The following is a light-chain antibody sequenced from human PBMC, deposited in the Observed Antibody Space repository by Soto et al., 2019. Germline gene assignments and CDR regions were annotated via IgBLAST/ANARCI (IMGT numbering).Light chain of an antibody. CDR3: QHSYSTPYS. CDR2: SAS. V-gene: IGKV1-39*01. Sequence: DIQMTQSPSSLSASVGDRVTITCRASQSIDIYLSWYQQKPGKAPKLLIYSASNLQSGVPSTFSGSESGTDFTLTISNLQPEDFATYYCQHSYSTPYSFGQGTKVDI. J-gene: IGKJ2*01. CDR1: QSIDIY.